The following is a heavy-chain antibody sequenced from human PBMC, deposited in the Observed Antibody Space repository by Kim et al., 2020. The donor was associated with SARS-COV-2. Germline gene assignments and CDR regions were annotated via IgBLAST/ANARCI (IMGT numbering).Heavy chain of an antibody. CDR3: ARARARIAIFGVLPPGFDY. D-gene: IGHD3-3*01. V-gene: IGHV3-48*03. CDR2: ITSSGSTI. CDR1: GFTFSSYE. J-gene: IGHJ4*02. Sequence: GGSLRLSCAASGFTFSSYEMNWVRQAPGKGLEWVSYITSSGSTIYYADSVKGRFTISRDNAKNSLYLQMNSLRAEDTAVYCCARARARIAIFGVLPPGFDYWGQGTLVTVSS.